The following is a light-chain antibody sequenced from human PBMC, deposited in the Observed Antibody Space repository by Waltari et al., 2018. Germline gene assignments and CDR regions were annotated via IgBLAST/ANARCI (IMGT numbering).Light chain of an antibody. CDR2: ETS. Sequence: DIQMTQSPSTLSASVGASVTITCRASQSVGSWLAWDHQKPGKAPKLLIYETSSLESGVPSRFSGSGSGTEFSLTISSLQPDDFATYYCQQYNSYSSTTFGQGTRLEIK. CDR3: QQYNSYSSTT. V-gene: IGKV1-5*03. CDR1: QSVGSW. J-gene: IGKJ5*01.